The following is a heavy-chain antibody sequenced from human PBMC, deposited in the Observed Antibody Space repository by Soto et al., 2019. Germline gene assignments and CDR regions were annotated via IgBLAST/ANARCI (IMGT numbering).Heavy chain of an antibody. CDR2: IRTTGST. CDR3: ASKSMMDV. CDR1: GFAVSNHY. V-gene: IGHV3-53*01. Sequence: EVQLVESGGGLVQPGGSLRLSCAASGFAVSNHYMNWVRQAPGKGLEWVSIIRTTGSTYYADSVKDRFTTTRDNSKNPVSIEVKRLRVEDTAVCCCASKSMMDVWGQGTTVSVSS. J-gene: IGHJ6*02.